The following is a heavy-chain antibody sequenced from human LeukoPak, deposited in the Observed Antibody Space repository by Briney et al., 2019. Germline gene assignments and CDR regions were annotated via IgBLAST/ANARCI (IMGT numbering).Heavy chain of an antibody. CDR1: GYAFTTYA. CDR3: ARGPTGTIDY. CDR2: INTNTGNP. J-gene: IGHJ4*02. V-gene: IGHV7-4-1*02. Sequence: GASVKVSCKASGYAFTTYAIDWVRQAPGQGLEWMGWINTNTGNPSYAQGFAGRFVFSLDTSVSTAYLQNTSLKAEDTAVYYCARGPTGTIDYWGQGTLVTVSS. D-gene: IGHD1-1*01.